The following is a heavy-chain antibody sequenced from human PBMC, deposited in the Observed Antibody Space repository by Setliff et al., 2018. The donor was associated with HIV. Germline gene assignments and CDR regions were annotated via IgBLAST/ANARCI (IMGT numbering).Heavy chain of an antibody. Sequence: ASVKVSCKASGYTFTGYYMHWVRQAPGQGLEWMGWINPNSGGTNYAQKFQGRVTMTRDTSISTAYMELSRLRSDDTAVYYCARDLDIVVVVAATEYGMDVWGQGTKVTVS. V-gene: IGHV1-2*02. D-gene: IGHD2-15*01. CDR1: GYTFTGYY. CDR3: ARDLDIVVVVAATEYGMDV. J-gene: IGHJ6*02. CDR2: INPNSGGT.